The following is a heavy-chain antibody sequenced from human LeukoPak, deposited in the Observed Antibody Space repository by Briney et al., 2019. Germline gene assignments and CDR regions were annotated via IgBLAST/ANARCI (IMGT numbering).Heavy chain of an antibody. J-gene: IGHJ4*02. D-gene: IGHD6-6*01. Sequence: GGSLRLSCVASGFTFTIYKMHWVRQAPGKGLEWVSYMSSSGDTIYYADSVKGRFTISRDNAKNSLYLQMDSLRVEDTAVYYCARDDGGRHTSSLDYWGQGTLVAVSS. CDR1: GFTFTIYK. CDR3: ARDDGGRHTSSLDY. V-gene: IGHV3-48*03. CDR2: MSSSGDTI.